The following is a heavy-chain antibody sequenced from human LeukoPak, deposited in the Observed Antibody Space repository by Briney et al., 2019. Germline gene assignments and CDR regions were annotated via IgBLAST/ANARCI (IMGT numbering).Heavy chain of an antibody. V-gene: IGHV1-24*01. CDR3: ATDRSLGLDYGGFYAFDI. Sequence: ASVKVSCKVSGYTLTELSMHWVRQAPGKGLEWMGGFDPEDGETIYAQKFQGRVTMTEDTSTDTAYMELSSLRSEDTAVYYCATDRSLGLDYGGFYAFDIWGQGTMVTVSS. CDR2: FDPEDGET. D-gene: IGHD4-23*01. CDR1: GYTLTELS. J-gene: IGHJ3*02.